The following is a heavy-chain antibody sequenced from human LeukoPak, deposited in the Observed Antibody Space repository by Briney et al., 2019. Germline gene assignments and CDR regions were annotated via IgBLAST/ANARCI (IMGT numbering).Heavy chain of an antibody. CDR3: ARGSYDMDV. CDR2: VHISGRT. J-gene: IGHJ6*02. CDR1: GGSISSYY. Sequence: SETLSHTCTVSGGSISSYYWSWIRQPAGKGLEWIGRVHISGRTNYNPSLKSRVIMSVDTSQNQFSLELSSVTTADTAVYYCARGSYDMDVWGQGTTVTVSS. V-gene: IGHV4-4*07.